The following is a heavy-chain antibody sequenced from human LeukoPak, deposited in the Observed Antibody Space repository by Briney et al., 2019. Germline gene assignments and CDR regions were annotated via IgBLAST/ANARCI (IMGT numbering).Heavy chain of an antibody. CDR2: IKQDGSEK. D-gene: IGHD2-15*01. CDR1: GLTFKNYW. CDR3: ARSPRYCGGGNCYGTRFDY. Sequence: TGGSLRLSCAASGLTFKNYWMSWVRQAPGKGLEWVANIKQDGSEKYYVDSVKGRFTISRDNAKNSLYLQMNSLRAEDTAVYYCARSPRYCGGGNCYGTRFDYWGQGTLVTVSS. V-gene: IGHV3-7*01. J-gene: IGHJ4*02.